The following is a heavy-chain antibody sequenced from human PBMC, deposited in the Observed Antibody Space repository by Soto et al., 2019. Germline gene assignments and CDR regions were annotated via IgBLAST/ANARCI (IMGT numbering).Heavy chain of an antibody. CDR1: GYTFTSYG. CDR3: ARSTSTLYYYYYMDV. CDR2: ISAYNGNT. D-gene: IGHD2-2*01. Sequence: PSVKVSCKASGYTFTSYGISWVRQAPGQGLEWMGWISAYNGNTNYAQKLQGRVTMTTDTSTSTAYMELRSLRSDDTAVYYCARSTSTLYYYYYMDVWGKGTTVTVSS. V-gene: IGHV1-18*01. J-gene: IGHJ6*03.